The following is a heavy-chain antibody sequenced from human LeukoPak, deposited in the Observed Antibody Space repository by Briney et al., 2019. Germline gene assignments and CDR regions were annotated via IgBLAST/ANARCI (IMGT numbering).Heavy chain of an antibody. CDR3: ARSSYSSSSSV. V-gene: IGHV3-7*03. J-gene: IGHJ3*01. CDR1: GFTFSGFW. CDR2: INSDGSEG. D-gene: IGHD6-6*01. Sequence: GGSLRLSCAVSGFTFSGFWMSWSRQAPGKGLEWVASINSDGSEGYYADVVKGRFTISRDNAKNSLYLQINSLRAEDTAVYYCARSSYSSSSSVWGQGTMVPVSS.